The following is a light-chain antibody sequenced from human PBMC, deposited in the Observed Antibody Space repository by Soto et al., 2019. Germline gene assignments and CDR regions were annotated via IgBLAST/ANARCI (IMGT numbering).Light chain of an antibody. CDR3: SSYTTSLTVV. CDR2: EVS. J-gene: IGLJ2*01. CDR1: SSDIGRYNY. Sequence: QSALTQPASVSGSPGQSITISCTGTSSDIGRYNYVSWYQQHPGKDPKLMIYEVSKWPSGISNRFSGSKSGNTASLTISGLRAEDEADYYCSSYTTSLTVVFGGGTKLTVL. V-gene: IGLV2-14*01.